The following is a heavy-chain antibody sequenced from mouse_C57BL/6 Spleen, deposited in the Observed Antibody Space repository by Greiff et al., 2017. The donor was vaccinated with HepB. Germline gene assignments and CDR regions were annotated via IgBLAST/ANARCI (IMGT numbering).Heavy chain of an antibody. V-gene: IGHV8-12*01. CDR2: IYWDDDK. Sequence: QVTLKESGPGILQSSQTLSLTCSFSGFSLSTSGMGVSWIRQPSGKGLEWLAHIYWDDDKRYHPSLKSRLTISKDTSRNQVFLKITSVDTADTATYYCARSPYYYGSSDWYFDVWGTGTTVTVSS. D-gene: IGHD1-1*01. CDR3: ARSPYYYGSSDWYFDV. J-gene: IGHJ1*03. CDR1: GFSLSTSGMG.